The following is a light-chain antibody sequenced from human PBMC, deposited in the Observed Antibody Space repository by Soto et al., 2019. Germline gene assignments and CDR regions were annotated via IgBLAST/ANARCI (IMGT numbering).Light chain of an antibody. CDR3: QTWGTGIRV. J-gene: IGLJ2*01. V-gene: IGLV4-69*01. CDR2: LNSDGSH. CDR1: SGHSSYA. Sequence: QPLLTQSPSASASLGASVKLTCTLSSGHSSYAIAWHQQQPEKGPRYLMKLNSDGSHSKGDGIPDRFSGSNSGTERYLTISSLQSEDEADYYCQTWGTGIRVFGGGTKLTVL.